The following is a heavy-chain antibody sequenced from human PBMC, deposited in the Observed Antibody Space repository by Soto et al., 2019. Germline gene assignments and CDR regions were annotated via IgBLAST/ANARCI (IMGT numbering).Heavy chain of an antibody. CDR1: GFTLSDHF. CDR2: TKLKVSSYAT. Sequence: EVQLVESGGGLVQPGGSLRLSCAVSGFTLSDHFMDWVRQAPGKGLEWVGRTKLKVSSYATEYAASVKGRFTISRDDSYNSLYLQMSSLRTEDTAVYYCVAYLSYYVHWGQGTLVTVSS. D-gene: IGHD3-10*02. V-gene: IGHV3-72*01. J-gene: IGHJ4*02. CDR3: VAYLSYYVH.